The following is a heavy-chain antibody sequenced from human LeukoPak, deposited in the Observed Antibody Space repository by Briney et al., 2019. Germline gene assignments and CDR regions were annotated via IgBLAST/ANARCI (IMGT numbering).Heavy chain of an antibody. J-gene: IGHJ4*02. D-gene: IGHD1/OR15-1a*01. Sequence: GGSLRLSCVVSGFTFSSYAMSWVRQAPGKGLEWVSAISGSGGSTYYADSVKGRFTISRDNSKNTLYLQMNSLRAEDTAVYYCGTMSQIGYATYWGQGTLVTVSS. CDR1: GFTFSSYA. V-gene: IGHV3-23*01. CDR2: ISGSGGST. CDR3: GTMSQIGYATY.